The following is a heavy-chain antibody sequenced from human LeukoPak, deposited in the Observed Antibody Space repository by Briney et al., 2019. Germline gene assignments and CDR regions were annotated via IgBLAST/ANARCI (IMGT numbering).Heavy chain of an antibody. V-gene: IGHV6-1*01. CDR3: AKAGVGAFPRAFDY. CDR1: GGSVSNNSAT. D-gene: IGHD1-26*01. CDR2: TYYRSKWYN. Sequence: SQTLSLTCVISGGSVSNNSATWNWIRQSPSRGLEWLGRTYYRSKWYNDYAVSVKSRISISPDTSKNQFSLQLNSVTPEDTAVFYCAKAGVGAFPRAFDYWGQGTLVTVSS. J-gene: IGHJ4*02.